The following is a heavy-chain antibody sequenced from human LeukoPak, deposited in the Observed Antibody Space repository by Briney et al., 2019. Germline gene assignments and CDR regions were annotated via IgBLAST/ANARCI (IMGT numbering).Heavy chain of an antibody. CDR1: GFTFSSYA. Sequence: PGGSLRLSCAASGFTFSSYAMHWVRQAPGKGLEWAAVISYDGSNQYYADSVKGRFTISRDNSKNMLYLQMNSLRVEDTAVYYCARPSNDYSNYGYFDYWGQGTLVTDSS. J-gene: IGHJ4*02. CDR2: ISYDGSNQ. D-gene: IGHD4-11*01. CDR3: ARPSNDYSNYGYFDY. V-gene: IGHV3-30-3*01.